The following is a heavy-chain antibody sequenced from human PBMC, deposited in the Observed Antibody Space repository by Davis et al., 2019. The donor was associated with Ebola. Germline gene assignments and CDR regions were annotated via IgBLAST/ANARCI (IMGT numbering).Heavy chain of an antibody. J-gene: IGHJ6*02. CDR3: ARADYYGSGSYHVWGMDV. Sequence: PGGSLRLSCAASGFTFSDYYMSWIRQAPGKGLEWVSYISSSGSTIYYADSVKGRFTISRDNAKNSLYLQMNSLRAEDTAVYYCARADYYGSGSYHVWGMDVWGQGTTVTVSS. CDR1: GFTFSDYY. CDR2: ISSSGSTI. V-gene: IGHV3-11*01. D-gene: IGHD3-10*01.